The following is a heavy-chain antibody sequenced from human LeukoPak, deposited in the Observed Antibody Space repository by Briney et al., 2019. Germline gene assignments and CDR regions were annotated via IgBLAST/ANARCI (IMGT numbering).Heavy chain of an antibody. CDR2: INYSGST. J-gene: IGHJ2*01. Sequence: SETLSLTCTVSGGSFSSGSYYWSWIRQPQGKGLEWIGYINYSGSTNYNPSRKSRVTISVDTSKNQFSLKLSSVTAADTAVYYCARHYRGGVFYSRWYFDLCGRGTLVTVSS. CDR3: ARHYRGGVFYSRWYFDL. V-gene: IGHV4-61*01. CDR1: GGSFSSGSYY. D-gene: IGHD2-21*02.